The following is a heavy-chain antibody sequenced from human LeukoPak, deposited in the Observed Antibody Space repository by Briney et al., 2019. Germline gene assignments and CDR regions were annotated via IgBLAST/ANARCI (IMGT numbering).Heavy chain of an antibody. D-gene: IGHD6-19*01. Sequence: GGSLRLSCAASGFTFSGYAMSWVRQAPGKGLEWVSAISGSGGSTYYADSVKGRFTTSRDNSKNTLYLQMNSLRAEDTAVYYCAKDHSVRRAVDPFDYWGQGTLVTVSS. CDR1: GFTFSGYA. CDR2: ISGSGGST. J-gene: IGHJ4*02. CDR3: AKDHSVRRAVDPFDY. V-gene: IGHV3-23*01.